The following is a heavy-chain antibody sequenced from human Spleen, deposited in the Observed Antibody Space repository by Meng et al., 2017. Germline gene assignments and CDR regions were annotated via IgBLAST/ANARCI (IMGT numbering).Heavy chain of an antibody. J-gene: IGHJ4*02. CDR3: AHRRSPSQCFDY. CDR2: IYWDDDK. Sequence: QITLKESGPTLVKPTQTLTLTCTFSGFSLSTSGVGVGWIRQPPGKALEWLALIYWDDDKRFSPSLKSRLTVTKDTSKNQVVLTMTNMEPVDTATYYCAHRRSPSQCFDYWGQGTLVTVSS. D-gene: IGHD5-24*01. V-gene: IGHV2-5*02. CDR1: GFSLSTSGVG.